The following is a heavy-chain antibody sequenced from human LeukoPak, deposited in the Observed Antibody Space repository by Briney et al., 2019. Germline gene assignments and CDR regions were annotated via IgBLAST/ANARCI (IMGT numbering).Heavy chain of an antibody. J-gene: IGHJ4*02. Sequence: GGSLRLSCAASGFTFSSYSMNWVRQAPGKGLEWVSSISSSSSYIYYADSVKGRFTISRDNAKNSLYLQMNSLRAEDTAVYYCAREGIQLWLPFDYWGRGTLVTVSS. D-gene: IGHD5-18*01. V-gene: IGHV3-21*01. CDR1: GFTFSSYS. CDR2: ISSSSSYI. CDR3: AREGIQLWLPFDY.